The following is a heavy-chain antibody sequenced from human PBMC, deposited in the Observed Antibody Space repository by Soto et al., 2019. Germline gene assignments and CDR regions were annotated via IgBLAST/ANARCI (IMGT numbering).Heavy chain of an antibody. Sequence: PSETLSLTCSVSGGSISSVGHYWTWIRQQPGKGLEWIGYIYYSGSTDYNPSLKSRVTISVDRSKNQFSLNLSSVTAADMAIYYCARESGGYDSSTRYGLDVWGQGTTVTVSS. CDR3: ARESGGYDSSTRYGLDV. CDR1: GGSISSVGHY. J-gene: IGHJ6*02. V-gene: IGHV4-31*03. CDR2: IYYSGST. D-gene: IGHD6-25*01.